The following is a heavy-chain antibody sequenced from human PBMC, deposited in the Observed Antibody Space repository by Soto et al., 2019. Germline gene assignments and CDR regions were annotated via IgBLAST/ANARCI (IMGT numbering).Heavy chain of an antibody. Sequence: GESLKISCAASGFTVSDYGMHWARQAPGKGLEWLAVISYDGSSKYYADSVKGRFTISRDNSKNTLYLQMSSLRTEDTAVYSCAKDTSRVGSTRGPFDCWGQGTLVTVSS. CDR2: ISYDGSSK. V-gene: IGHV3-30*18. CDR1: GFTVSDYG. CDR3: AKDTSRVGSTRGPFDC. D-gene: IGHD1-26*01. J-gene: IGHJ4*02.